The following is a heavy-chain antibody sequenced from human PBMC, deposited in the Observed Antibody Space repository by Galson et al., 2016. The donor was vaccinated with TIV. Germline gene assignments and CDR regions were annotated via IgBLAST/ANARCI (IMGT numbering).Heavy chain of an antibody. J-gene: IGHJ6*02. D-gene: IGHD2-21*01. V-gene: IGHV3-66*02. CDR2: ISSGGTT. CDR3: ARERRHCGNECYLYYYFGMDV. Sequence: SLRLSCAASTFKVSDNYMTWVRQAPGKGLEWVSIISSGGTTHYANSARGRFTMSRDTDKNTVYLQMNNLRAEDTAVYYCARERRHCGNECYLYYYFGMDVWGQGATVTVSS. CDR1: TFKVSDNY.